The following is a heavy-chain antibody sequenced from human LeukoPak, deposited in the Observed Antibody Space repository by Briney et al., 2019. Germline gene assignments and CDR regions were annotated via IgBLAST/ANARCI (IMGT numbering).Heavy chain of an antibody. J-gene: IGHJ4*02. Sequence: GGSLRLSCAASGFTFSSYGMHWVRQAPGKGLEWVAVISYDGSNKYYADSVKGRFTISRDNSKNTLYLQMNSLRAEDTAVYYCARGSGYSVLDYWGQGTLVTVSS. CDR2: ISYDGSNK. D-gene: IGHD3-3*01. V-gene: IGHV3-30*03. CDR1: GFTFSSYG. CDR3: ARGSGYSVLDY.